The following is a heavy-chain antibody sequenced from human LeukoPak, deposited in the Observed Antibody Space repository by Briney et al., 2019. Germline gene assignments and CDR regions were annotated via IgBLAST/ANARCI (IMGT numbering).Heavy chain of an antibody. CDR3: ARGDFWSGDYTDAFDV. CDR1: GFTFSNYW. D-gene: IGHD3-3*01. V-gene: IGHV3-7*04. J-gene: IGHJ3*01. Sequence: GGSLRLSCAASGFTFSNYWMSWVRQAPGKGLEWVANIKPDGSEKYCVDSVKGRFSISRDNVRHVLYLQMNNLRAGDTALYYCARGDFWSGDYTDAFDVWGQGTMVTVSA. CDR2: IKPDGSEK.